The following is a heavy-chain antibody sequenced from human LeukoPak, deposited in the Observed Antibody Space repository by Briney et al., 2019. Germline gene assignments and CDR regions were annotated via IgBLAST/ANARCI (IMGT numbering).Heavy chain of an antibody. CDR3: AREGSSIPLDY. Sequence: ASVKVSCKASGGTFSSYAISWVRQAPGQGLEWMGRIIPILGIANYAQKFQGRVTITADKSTSTAYMELSSLRSEDTAVYYCAREGSSIPLDYWGQGTLVTVSS. D-gene: IGHD6-13*01. CDR1: GGTFSSYA. CDR2: IIPILGIA. V-gene: IGHV1-69*04. J-gene: IGHJ4*02.